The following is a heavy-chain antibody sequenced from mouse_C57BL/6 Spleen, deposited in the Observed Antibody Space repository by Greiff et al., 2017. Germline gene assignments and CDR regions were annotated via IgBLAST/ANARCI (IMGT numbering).Heavy chain of an antibody. V-gene: IGHV1-9*01. Sequence: QVQLQQSGAELMKPGASVKLSCKATGYTFTGYWIEWVKQRPGHGLEWIGEILPGSGSTNYNEKFTGKATFTADTSSNTAYMQLSSLTTRDSAIEYGARYDYNSWFAYWGQGTLVTVSA. CDR3: ARYDYNSWFAY. CDR2: ILPGSGST. CDR1: GYTFTGYW. J-gene: IGHJ3*01. D-gene: IGHD2-4*01.